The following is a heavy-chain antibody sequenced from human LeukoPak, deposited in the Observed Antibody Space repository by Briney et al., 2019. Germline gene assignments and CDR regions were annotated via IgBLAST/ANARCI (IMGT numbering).Heavy chain of an antibody. Sequence: SETLSLTCTVSGGSISNYYGGWIRQTPGKGLELIGYIYYSGTTNYNPSLKSRVSISVDASKKQFSLKLSSVTAADTAVYYCARSPGGGFDIWGQGTMVTVSS. D-gene: IGHD2-15*01. CDR1: GGSISNYY. V-gene: IGHV4-59*01. CDR2: IYYSGTT. CDR3: ARSPGGGFDI. J-gene: IGHJ3*02.